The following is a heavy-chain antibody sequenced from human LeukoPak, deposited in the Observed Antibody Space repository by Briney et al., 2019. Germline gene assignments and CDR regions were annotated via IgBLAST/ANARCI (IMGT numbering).Heavy chain of an antibody. CDR2: IYSGVST. Sequence: AGSLRLSCAASGFTVSSNYMSWVRQAPGKGMEWDLVIYSGVSTYYADTVKGRFTISRDNSKNTLYLHMNSLRAEDTAVYYCASIRGWYCSSTSCYTGYFKNWGKGTLVTVSS. V-gene: IGHV3-53*01. J-gene: IGHJ1*01. D-gene: IGHD2-2*02. CDR3: ASIRGWYCSSTSCYTGYFKN. CDR1: GFTVSSNY.